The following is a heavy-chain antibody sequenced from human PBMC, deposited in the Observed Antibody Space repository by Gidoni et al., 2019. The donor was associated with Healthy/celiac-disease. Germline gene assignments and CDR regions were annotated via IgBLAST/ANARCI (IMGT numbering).Heavy chain of an antibody. V-gene: IGHV3-7*03. Sequence: EVQLVESGGGLVQPGGSLRLSCAASGFTFSSYWMSWVRQAPGKGLEWVANIKQDGSEKYYVDSVKGRFTISRDNAKNSLYLQMNSLRAEDTAVYYCARDITAGGYYYGMDVWGQGTTVTVSS. D-gene: IGHD3-3*01. CDR2: IKQDGSEK. CDR1: GFTFSSYW. CDR3: ARDITAGGYYYGMDV. J-gene: IGHJ6*02.